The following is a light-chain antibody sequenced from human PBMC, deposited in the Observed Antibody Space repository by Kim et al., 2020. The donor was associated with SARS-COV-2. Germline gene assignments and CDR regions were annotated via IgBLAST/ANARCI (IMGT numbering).Light chain of an antibody. CDR2: KAS. Sequence: DIQMTQSPSTLSASVGDSVTITCRASQSIATWLAWYQQKPGKAPKLLIYKASSLESGVPSRFSGSGSGTEFILTISSLQPDDFATYYCQQYKSYSHICGKGTKREI. V-gene: IGKV1-5*03. CDR3: QQYKSYSHI. CDR1: QSIATW. J-gene: IGKJ2*01.